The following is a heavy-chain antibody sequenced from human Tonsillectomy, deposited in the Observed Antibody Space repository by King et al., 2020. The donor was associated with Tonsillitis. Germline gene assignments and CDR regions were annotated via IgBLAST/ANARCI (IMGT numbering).Heavy chain of an antibody. J-gene: IGHJ4*02. Sequence: VQLQESGPGLVKPSQTLSLTCNVSGGPISSGGYYWSWIRQHPGKGLEWIGYIYYSGRTYYNPSLKSRATITVDTSKNQFSLKLSSVTAADTAVYYCARGGISFATPLNWGQGTLVTVSS. D-gene: IGHD3-16*01. V-gene: IGHV4-31*03. CDR2: IYYSGRT. CDR3: ARGGISFATPLN. CDR1: GGPISSGGYY.